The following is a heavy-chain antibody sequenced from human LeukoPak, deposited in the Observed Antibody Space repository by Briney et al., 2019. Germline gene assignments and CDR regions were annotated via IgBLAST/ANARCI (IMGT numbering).Heavy chain of an antibody. J-gene: IGHJ3*02. V-gene: IGHV3-30*04. CDR1: GFTFSSYA. CDR3: AREGLYSSTLTAFDI. D-gene: IGHD6-13*01. CDR2: ISYGGSNK. Sequence: GGSLRPSCAASGFTFSSYAMHWVRQAPGKGLEWVAVISYGGSNKYYADSVKGRFTISRDNSKNTLYLQMNSLRAEDTAVYYCAREGLYSSTLTAFDIWGQGTVVTVSS.